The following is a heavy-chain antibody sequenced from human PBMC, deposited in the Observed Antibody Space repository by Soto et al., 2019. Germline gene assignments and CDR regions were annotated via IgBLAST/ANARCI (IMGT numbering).Heavy chain of an antibody. CDR3: ARDLGLCISTSCDYDY. CDR1: GFTFSSYS. D-gene: IGHD2-2*01. J-gene: IGHJ4*02. CDR2: ISSSSSYI. V-gene: IGHV3-21*01. Sequence: GGSLRLSCAASGFTFSSYSMNWVRQAPGKGLEWVSSISSSSSYIYYADSVKGRFTISRDNAKNSLYLQMNSLRAEDTAVYYCARDLGLCISTSCDYDYWGQGTLVTVSS.